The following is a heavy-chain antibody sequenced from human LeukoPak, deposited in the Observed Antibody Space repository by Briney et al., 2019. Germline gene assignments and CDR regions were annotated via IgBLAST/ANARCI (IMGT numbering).Heavy chain of an antibody. Sequence: GGSLRLSCAAFGFTFNDYAMHWLRQAPGKGLEWVSAISGICGSTYYADSVKGRFTISRDNSKKTLYLQMHSLRAEDTAVYYCAKGSGYYGWGSYLDYWGQGTLVTVSS. CDR3: AKGSGYYGWGSYLDY. V-gene: IGHV3-23*01. D-gene: IGHD3-10*01. CDR1: GFTFNDYA. CDR2: ISGICGST. J-gene: IGHJ4*02.